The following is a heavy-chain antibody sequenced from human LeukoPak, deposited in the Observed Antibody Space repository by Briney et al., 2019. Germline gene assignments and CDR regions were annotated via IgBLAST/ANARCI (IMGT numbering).Heavy chain of an antibody. Sequence: GGSLRLSCAASGFTFSSYAMTWVRQAPGKGLEWVSTIRSGAYTYYADSVKGRLSVSRDNSKNTLYLEMNSLRAEDAAVYYCARISVVSRSGPLDYWGQGALVTVSS. J-gene: IGHJ4*02. CDR1: GFTFSSYA. CDR2: IRSGAYT. D-gene: IGHD3-10*01. V-gene: IGHV3-23*01. CDR3: ARISVVSRSGPLDY.